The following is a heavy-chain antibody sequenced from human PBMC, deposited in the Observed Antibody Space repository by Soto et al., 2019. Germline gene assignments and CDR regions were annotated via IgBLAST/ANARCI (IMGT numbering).Heavy chain of an antibody. J-gene: IGHJ4*02. CDR2: INPSGGST. D-gene: IGHD2-2*01. Sequence: QVQLVQSGAEVKKPGASVKVSCKASGYTFTSYYMHWVRQAPGQGLEWMGIINPSGGSTSYAQKFQGRVTMTRDTSTSTVYMELSSLRSEDTAVYYCARDRGYCSSTSCYGNYFDYWGRGTLVTVSS. CDR3: ARDRGYCSSTSCYGNYFDY. CDR1: GYTFTSYY. V-gene: IGHV1-46*01.